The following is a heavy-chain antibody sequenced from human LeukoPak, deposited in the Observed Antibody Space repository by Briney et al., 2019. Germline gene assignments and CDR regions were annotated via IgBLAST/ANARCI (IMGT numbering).Heavy chain of an antibody. CDR2: ISYDGSNK. V-gene: IGHV3-30*18. Sequence: GRSLRLSCAASGFTFSSYGMHWVRQAPGKGLEWVAVISYDGSNKYYADSVKGRFTISRDNSKNTLYLRMNSLRAEDTAVYYCAKGSAFADFDYWGQGTLVTVSS. CDR1: GFTFSSYG. D-gene: IGHD3-16*01. J-gene: IGHJ4*02. CDR3: AKGSAFADFDY.